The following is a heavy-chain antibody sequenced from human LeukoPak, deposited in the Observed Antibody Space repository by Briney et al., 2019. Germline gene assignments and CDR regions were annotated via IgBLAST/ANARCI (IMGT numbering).Heavy chain of an antibody. CDR2: IRYDGSNK. CDR3: ATYRQVLLPFES. CDR1: GFTFSSYG. V-gene: IGHV3-30*02. J-gene: IGHJ4*02. Sequence: GGSLRVSCAASGFTFSSYGMHWVRQAPGKGLEWVAFIRYDGSNKYYADSVKGRFTISRDNSKSTLSLQMNSLRAEDTAIYYCATYRQVLLPFESWGQGTLVTVSS. D-gene: IGHD2-8*02.